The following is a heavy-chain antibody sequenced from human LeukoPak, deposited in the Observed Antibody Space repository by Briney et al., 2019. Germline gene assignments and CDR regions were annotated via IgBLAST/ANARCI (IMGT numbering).Heavy chain of an antibody. V-gene: IGHV4-61*02. Sequence: SETLSFTCTVSGGSISSGSYYWSWIRQPAGKGLEWIGRIYTSGSTNYNPSLKSRVTISVDTSKNQFSLKLSSVTAADTAVYFCARAGITAATADYWGQGTLVTVSS. D-gene: IGHD6-25*01. CDR1: GGSISSGSYY. CDR2: IYTSGST. J-gene: IGHJ4*02. CDR3: ARAGITAATADY.